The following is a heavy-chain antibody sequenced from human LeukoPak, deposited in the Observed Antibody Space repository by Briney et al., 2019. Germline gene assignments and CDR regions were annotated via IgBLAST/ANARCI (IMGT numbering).Heavy chain of an antibody. V-gene: IGHV4-59*01. CDR3: AREGPGYDAFDI. D-gene: IGHD3-10*01. CDR1: GGSISRYY. Sequence: SETLSLTCTVSGGSISRYYWSWIGQPPGKGLEWIGCIYYSGSTNYNPSLKRRVTISVDTSKNQFSLKLSSVTAAETAVYYCAREGPGYDAFDIWGQGTMVTVSS. CDR2: IYYSGST. J-gene: IGHJ3*02.